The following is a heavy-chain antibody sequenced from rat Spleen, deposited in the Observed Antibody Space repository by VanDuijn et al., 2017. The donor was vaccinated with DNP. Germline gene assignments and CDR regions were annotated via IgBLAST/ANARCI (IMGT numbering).Heavy chain of an antibody. CDR1: GFTFSNYD. D-gene: IGHD1-10*01. Sequence: EVQLVESGGGLVQPGRSMKLSCATSGFTFSNYDMAWVRQAPKKGLEWVAFISSDGDNINYRDSVKGRFTISRDNAKSTLYLQMDSLRSEDTATYYCASLNNYNWFAYWGQGTLVTVSS. CDR2: ISSDGDNI. J-gene: IGHJ3*01. V-gene: IGHV5-25*01. CDR3: ASLNNYNWFAY.